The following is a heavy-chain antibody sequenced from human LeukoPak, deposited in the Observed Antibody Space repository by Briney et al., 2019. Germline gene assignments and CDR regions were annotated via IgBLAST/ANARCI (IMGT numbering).Heavy chain of an antibody. Sequence: GGSLRLSCAASGFTFDDYGMSWVRQAPGKGLEWVSGINWNGGSTGYADSVKGRFTISRDNAKNPLYLQMNSLRAEDTALYYCARRGVAGSYDYWGQGTLVTVSS. CDR2: INWNGGST. D-gene: IGHD1-26*01. J-gene: IGHJ4*02. CDR3: ARRGVAGSYDY. V-gene: IGHV3-20*04. CDR1: GFTFDDYG.